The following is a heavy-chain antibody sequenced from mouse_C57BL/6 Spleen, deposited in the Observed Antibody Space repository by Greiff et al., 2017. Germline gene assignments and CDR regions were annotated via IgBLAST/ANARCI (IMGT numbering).Heavy chain of an antibody. CDR2: IDPSDSYT. J-gene: IGHJ4*01. CDR3: ARKTGTDYYAMDD. Sequence: QVQLQQPGAELVRPGTSVKLSCKASGYTFTSYWMHWVKQRPGQGLEWIGVIDPSDSYTNYNQKFKGKATLTVDTSSSTAYMQLSSLTSEDSAVYYCARKTGTDYYAMDDWGQGTSVTVSS. CDR1: GYTFTSYW. D-gene: IGHD4-1*01. V-gene: IGHV1-59*01.